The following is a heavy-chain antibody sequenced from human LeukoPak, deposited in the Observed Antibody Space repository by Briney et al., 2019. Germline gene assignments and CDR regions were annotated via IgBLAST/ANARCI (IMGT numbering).Heavy chain of an antibody. CDR2: IYYSGST. V-gene: IGHV4-59*08. CDR3: ASIAAAGPTYYYYYYMDV. CDR1: GGSISGNY. D-gene: IGHD6-13*01. J-gene: IGHJ6*03. Sequence: SETLSLTCTVSGGSISGNYWSWIRQPPGKGLEWIGYIYYSGSTNYNPSLKSRVTISVDTSKNQFSLKLSSVTAADTAVYYCASIAAAGPTYYYYYYMDVWGKGTTVTVSS.